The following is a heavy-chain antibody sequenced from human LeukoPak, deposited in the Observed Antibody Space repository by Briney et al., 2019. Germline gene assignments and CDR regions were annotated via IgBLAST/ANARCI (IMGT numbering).Heavy chain of an antibody. D-gene: IGHD4-11*01. J-gene: IGHJ4*02. CDR2: ISYDGSNK. CDR3: TKEHDYSNLAEDY. Sequence: GRSLRLSCAASGFTFSSYAMHWVRQAPGKGLEWVAVISYDGSNKYYADSVKGRFTISRDNSKNTLYLQMNSLRGEDTAVYYCTKEHDYSNLAEDYWGQGTLVTVSS. CDR1: GFTFSSYA. V-gene: IGHV3-30-3*01.